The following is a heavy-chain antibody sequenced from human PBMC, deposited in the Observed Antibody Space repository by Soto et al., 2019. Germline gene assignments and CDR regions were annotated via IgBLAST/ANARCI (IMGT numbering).Heavy chain of an antibody. CDR1: GSTFSSYG. Sequence: PGGSLRLSCAASGSTFSSYGMSWVRRAPGKGLEWVSAITTSGGTTYYGDSVKGRFTIPRDNSKNTLYLQMNSLRAEDTAVYYCSKSFYSSAYYRGFDYWGQGSLVTVSS. CDR3: SKSFYSSAYYRGFDY. V-gene: IGHV3-23*01. J-gene: IGHJ4*02. D-gene: IGHD3-22*01. CDR2: ITTSGGTT.